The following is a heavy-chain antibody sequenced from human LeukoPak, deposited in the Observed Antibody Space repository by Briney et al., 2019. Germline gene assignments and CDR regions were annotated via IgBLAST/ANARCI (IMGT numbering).Heavy chain of an antibody. D-gene: IGHD6-19*01. CDR1: AFSFNSYN. CDR3: ARDGDSSGWFYFDY. V-gene: IGHV3-21*01. J-gene: IGHJ4*02. CDR2: ISSSSSYI. Sequence: PGVSLRLSCAASAFSFNSYNMKWVRQAPGKGLEWVSSISSSSSYIYYADSVKGRFTISRDNAKNSLYLQMNSLRAEDTAVYYCARDGDSSGWFYFDYWGQGTLVTVSS.